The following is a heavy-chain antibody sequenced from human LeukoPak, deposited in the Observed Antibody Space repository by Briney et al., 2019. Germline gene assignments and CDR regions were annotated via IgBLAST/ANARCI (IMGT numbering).Heavy chain of an antibody. D-gene: IGHD6-13*01. CDR1: GDSISSSNYY. CDR3: ARDSNQQLAYYYYYYYMDV. J-gene: IGHJ6*03. Sequence: SETLSLTCTVSGDSISSSNYYRGWIRQPPGKGLEWIGSLYYSGSTYYNPSLKSRVTISVDTSKNQFSLKLSSVTAADTAVYYCARDSNQQLAYYYYYYYMDVWGKGTTVTVSS. CDR2: LYYSGST. V-gene: IGHV4-39*07.